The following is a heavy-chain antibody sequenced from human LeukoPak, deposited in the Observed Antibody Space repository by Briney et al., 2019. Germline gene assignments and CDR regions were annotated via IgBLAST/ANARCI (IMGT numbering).Heavy chain of an antibody. J-gene: IGHJ4*02. V-gene: IGHV4-4*07. CDR1: GGSISSYY. Sequence: SETLSLTCTVSGGSISSYYWSWIRQPAGKGLEWIGRIYTSGSTNYNPSLKSRVTMSVDTSKNQFSLKLSSVTAADTAVYYCARDAREGYSGYDFFDYWGQGTLVTVSS. CDR3: ARDAREGYSGYDFFDY. D-gene: IGHD5-12*01. CDR2: IYTSGST.